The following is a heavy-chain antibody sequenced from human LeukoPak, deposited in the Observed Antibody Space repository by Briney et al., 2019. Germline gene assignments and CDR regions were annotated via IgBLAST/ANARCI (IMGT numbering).Heavy chain of an antibody. CDR1: GGSIKSNDW. CDR2: IYHSGST. Sequence: SETLSLTCAVSGGSIKSNDWWSWVRQPPGKGLEWIGEIYHSGSTNYNPSLKSRVTISVDTSKNQFSLKLSSVTAADTAVYYCARALVPPYSSGWFHFDYWGQGTLVTVSS. D-gene: IGHD6-19*01. CDR3: ARALVPPYSSGWFHFDY. V-gene: IGHV4-4*02. J-gene: IGHJ4*02.